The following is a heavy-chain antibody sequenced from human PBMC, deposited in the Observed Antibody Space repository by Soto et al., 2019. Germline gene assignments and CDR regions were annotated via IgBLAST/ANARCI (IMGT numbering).Heavy chain of an antibody. CDR3: ARVRYTSTWYYYGMDV. Sequence: EVQLVESGGDLVQPGGSLRLSCAASGFTFSSYWMYWVRQAPGKGLVWVSRISSDGSRTDYADSVKGRFTISRDNARNTLYRQMNSLRAEDTAVYYCARVRYTSTWYYYGMDVWGQGTTVTVSS. V-gene: IGHV3-74*01. CDR1: GFTFSSYW. CDR2: ISSDGSRT. D-gene: IGHD6-13*01. J-gene: IGHJ6*02.